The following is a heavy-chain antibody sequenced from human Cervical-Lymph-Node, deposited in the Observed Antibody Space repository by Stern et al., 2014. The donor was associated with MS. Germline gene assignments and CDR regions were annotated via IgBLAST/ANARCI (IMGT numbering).Heavy chain of an antibody. Sequence: EVQLVESGPEVKRPGESLKISCQASGYTFTSYWIGWVRQMPGKGLEWIAIIFPGGSDIRYSPSFKGQVTISADKSSSTAYLQWNTLKASDTAIYYCARQRYFDYWGQGTLVTVSS. V-gene: IGHV5-51*01. CDR1: GYTFTSYW. CDR3: ARQRYFDY. CDR2: IFPGGSDI. J-gene: IGHJ4*02.